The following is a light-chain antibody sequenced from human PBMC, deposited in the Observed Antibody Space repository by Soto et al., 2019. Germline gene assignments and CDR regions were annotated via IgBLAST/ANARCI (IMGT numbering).Light chain of an antibody. V-gene: IGKV3-11*01. CDR2: DAT. CDR3: QQRSDRLS. J-gene: IGKJ4*01. CDR1: HSVGSN. Sequence: VVLTQSPATLSLSLGESATLSCRASHSVGSNLAWYQQKRGQAPRLLIYDATERATGIPARFTGSRSGTDFTLSISSLEPDDFAVYYCQQRSDRLSFGGG.